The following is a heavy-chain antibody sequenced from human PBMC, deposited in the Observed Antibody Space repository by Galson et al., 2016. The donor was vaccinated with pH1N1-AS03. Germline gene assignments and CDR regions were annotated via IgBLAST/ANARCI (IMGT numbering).Heavy chain of an antibody. V-gene: IGHV2-5*01. CDR2: IYWNDDK. J-gene: IGHJ5*02. D-gene: IGHD2-2*01. CDR3: AHRKSQLLLSVWFDP. Sequence: PALVKPTQTLTLTCTFSGMSLSTSAVGVGWIRQPPGKALEWLALIYWNDDKRYSPSLKSRLTITKDTSKNQVVLTMTNMDPVDTATYYCAHRKSQLLLSVWFDPWGQGTLVTVSS. CDR1: GMSLSTSAVG.